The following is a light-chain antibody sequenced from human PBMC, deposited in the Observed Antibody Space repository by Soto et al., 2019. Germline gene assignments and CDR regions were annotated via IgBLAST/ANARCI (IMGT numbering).Light chain of an antibody. CDR3: QQYGGSPYT. V-gene: IGKV3-20*01. CDR2: GAS. Sequence: EIVLTQSPGTQALSPGERATLSCRASQSVSSSYLAWYQQKPGQAPRLLIYGASSRDTGIPDRFSGSGSGTDFTLAISRLEPEDFAVYYCQQYGGSPYTFGQGTKLEIK. J-gene: IGKJ2*01. CDR1: QSVSSSY.